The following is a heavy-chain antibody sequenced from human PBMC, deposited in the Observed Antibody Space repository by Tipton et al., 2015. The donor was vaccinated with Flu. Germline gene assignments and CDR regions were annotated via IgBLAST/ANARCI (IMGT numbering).Heavy chain of an antibody. Sequence: SLRLSCVASGFSFNTYWMHWVRQLPGKGLVWVSRIKRDGSSRSYADSVKGRFLISRDNAKNTLYLQMNSLRVEDSAVYYCVRGAHTSGYNYDYHKGLDVWGQGTTVTVSS. CDR2: IKRDGSSR. J-gene: IGHJ6*02. D-gene: IGHD3-22*01. V-gene: IGHV3-74*01. CDR3: VRGAHTSGYNYDYHKGLDV. CDR1: GFSFNTYW.